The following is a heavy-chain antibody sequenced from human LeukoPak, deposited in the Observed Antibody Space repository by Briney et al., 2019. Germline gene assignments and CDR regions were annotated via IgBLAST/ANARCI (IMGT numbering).Heavy chain of an antibody. D-gene: IGHD2-15*01. Sequence: PSETLSLTCAVSGGSISSGGYSWSWIRQPPGKGLEWIGYIYHSGSTYYNPSLKSRVTISVDRSKNQFSLKLSSVTAADTAVYYCARGPQSGWYAFGIWGQGTMVTVSS. CDR1: GGSISSGGYS. V-gene: IGHV4-30-2*01. J-gene: IGHJ3*02. CDR3: ARGPQSGWYAFGI. CDR2: IYHSGST.